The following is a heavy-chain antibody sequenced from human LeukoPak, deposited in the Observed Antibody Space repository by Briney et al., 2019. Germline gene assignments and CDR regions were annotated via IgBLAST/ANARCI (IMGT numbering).Heavy chain of an antibody. V-gene: IGHV4-39*01. CDR2: IYYSGST. D-gene: IGHD3-3*01. J-gene: IGHJ4*02. Sequence: PSETLSLTCTVSGGSISSSSYYWGWIRQPPGKGLEWIGSIYYSGSTHYNPSLKSRVTISVDTSKNQFSLKLSSVTAADTAVYYCARGPGYYDFWSGYYGNLVPHETEIDYWGQGTLVTVSS. CDR3: ARGPGYYDFWSGYYGNLVPHETEIDY. CDR1: GGSISSSSYY.